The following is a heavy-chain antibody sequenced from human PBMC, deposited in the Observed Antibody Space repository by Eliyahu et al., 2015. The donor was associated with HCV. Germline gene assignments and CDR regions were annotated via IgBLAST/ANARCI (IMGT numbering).Heavy chain of an antibody. J-gene: IGHJ6*02. CDR3: AADSGILTGYPYYYYYGMDV. CDR1: GFTFTXXA. D-gene: IGHD3-9*01. V-gene: IGHV1-58*01. CDR2: IVVGSGNT. Sequence: QMQLVQSGPEVKKPGTSVKVSCKASGFTFTXXAVXWXRQARGQRLKWIGWIVVGSGNTNYAQKFQERVTITRDMSTSTAYMELSSLRSEDTAVYYCAADSGILTGYPYYYYYGMDVWGQGTTVTVSS.